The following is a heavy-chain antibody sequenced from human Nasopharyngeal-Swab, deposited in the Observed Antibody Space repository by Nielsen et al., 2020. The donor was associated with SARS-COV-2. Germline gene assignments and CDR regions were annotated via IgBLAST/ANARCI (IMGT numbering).Heavy chain of an antibody. D-gene: IGHD3-10*01. CDR1: NGSISSYY. CDR2: IHYTGNT. CDR3: ARGVRPINMVGGVILSLDP. Sequence: SETLSLTCSVSNGSISSYYWSWIRQPPGKGLEWIGYIHYTGNTNYNPSLKSRVTISVDPSKHQFSLTLNSVTAADTAIYYCARGVRPINMVGGVILSLDPWGQGTLVTVSS. J-gene: IGHJ5*02. V-gene: IGHV4-59*01.